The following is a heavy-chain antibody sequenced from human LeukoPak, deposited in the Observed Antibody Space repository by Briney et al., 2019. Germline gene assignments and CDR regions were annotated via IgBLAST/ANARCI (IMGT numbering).Heavy chain of an antibody. J-gene: IGHJ3*02. D-gene: IGHD2-2*01. CDR3: AKVSQLMRAFDM. CDR2: ISYDGSNK. Sequence: GRSPRLSCAASGFTFSSYGMHWVRQAPGKGLEWVAVISYDGSNKYYADSVKGRFTISRDNSKNTLYLQMNSLRAEDTAVYYCAKVSQLMRAFDMWGQGTMVTVSS. V-gene: IGHV3-30*18. CDR1: GFTFSSYG.